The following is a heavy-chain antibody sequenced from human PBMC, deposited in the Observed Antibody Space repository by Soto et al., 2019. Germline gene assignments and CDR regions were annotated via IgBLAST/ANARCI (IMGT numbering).Heavy chain of an antibody. J-gene: IGHJ6*02. CDR1: GFTFSSYG. Sequence: QVQLVESGGGVVQPGRSLRLSCAASGFTFSSYGMHWVRQAPGKGLEWVAVISYDGSNKYYADSVKGRFTISRDNSKNTLYLQMNSLRAEDTAVYYCEKVLRDSSGFGPADHRPPGYYYYYGMDVWGQGTTVTVSS. D-gene: IGHD3-22*01. CDR3: EKVLRDSSGFGPADHRPPGYYYYYGMDV. CDR2: ISYDGSNK. V-gene: IGHV3-30*18.